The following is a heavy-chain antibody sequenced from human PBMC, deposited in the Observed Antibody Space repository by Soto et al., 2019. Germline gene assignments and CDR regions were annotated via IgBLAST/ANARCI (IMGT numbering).Heavy chain of an antibody. CDR3: PKDGYNGLFDY. D-gene: IGHD5-12*01. CDR1: GFTFSSYA. V-gene: IGHV3-23*01. Sequence: GGSLRLSCAASGFTFSSYAMSWVRQAPGKGLEWVSAISGSGGSTYYADSVKGRFTISRDNSKNTLYLQMNSLKAEETAVYYYPKDGYNGLFDYWGQGTLVTVSS. CDR2: ISGSGGST. J-gene: IGHJ4*02.